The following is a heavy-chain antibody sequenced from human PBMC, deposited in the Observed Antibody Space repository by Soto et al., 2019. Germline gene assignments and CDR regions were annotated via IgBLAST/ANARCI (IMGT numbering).Heavy chain of an antibody. CDR3: STRAYDTNGYYRFDP. J-gene: IGHJ5*01. V-gene: IGHV4-4*07. CDR2: IDNGGRT. Sequence: SETLSLTCTVSDGSISTYFCNWIREPAGKGLEWIGRIDNGGRTNYNPSLKSRVTISVDTSKNQFSLKLSAVTAADTAMYYCSTRAYDTNGYYRFDPWGQGTLVTVSS. D-gene: IGHD3-22*01. CDR1: DGSISTYF.